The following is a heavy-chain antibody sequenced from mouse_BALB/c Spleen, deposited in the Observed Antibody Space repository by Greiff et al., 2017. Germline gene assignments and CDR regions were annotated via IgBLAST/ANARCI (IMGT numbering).Heavy chain of an antibody. V-gene: IGHV1-14*01. J-gene: IGHJ1*01. Sequence: VQLQQSGPELVKPGASVKMSCKASGYTFTSYVMHWVKQKPGQGLEWIGYINPYNDGTKYNEKFKGKATLTSDKSSSTAYMELSSLTSEDSAVYYCARRGTTGVEGWYFDVWGAGTTVTVAS. D-gene: IGHD1-1*01. CDR2: INPYNDGT. CDR1: GYTFTSYV. CDR3: ARRGTTGVEGWYFDV.